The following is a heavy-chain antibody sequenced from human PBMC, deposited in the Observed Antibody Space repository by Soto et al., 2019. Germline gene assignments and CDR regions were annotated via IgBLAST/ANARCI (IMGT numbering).Heavy chain of an antibody. CDR1: GFSFGSYW. Sequence: GGSLRLSCAVSGFSFGSYWMIWVRQAPGKGLEWLASIKDDGSERYYLDSVKGRFTISRDNAKDSLSLQMNSLRGEDTAFYYCARDVGPVTIFGEALSGYFDFWGQGTLVTVSS. CDR3: ARDVGPVTIFGEALSGYFDF. J-gene: IGHJ4*02. D-gene: IGHD3-3*01. CDR2: IKDDGSER. V-gene: IGHV3-7*03.